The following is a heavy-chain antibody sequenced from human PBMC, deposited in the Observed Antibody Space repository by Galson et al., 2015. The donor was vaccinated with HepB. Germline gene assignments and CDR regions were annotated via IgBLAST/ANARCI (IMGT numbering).Heavy chain of an antibody. Sequence: SLRLSCAASGFTFDDYAMHWVRQAPGKGLEWLSGISCNSGSIGYADSVKGRFTISRDNAKNSLYLQMNSLRAEDTALYYCAKEPTGAFDIWGQCTMVTVSS. CDR3: AKEPTGAFDI. J-gene: IGHJ3*02. V-gene: IGHV3-9*01. CDR2: ISCNSGSI. D-gene: IGHD3-9*01. CDR1: GFTFDDYA.